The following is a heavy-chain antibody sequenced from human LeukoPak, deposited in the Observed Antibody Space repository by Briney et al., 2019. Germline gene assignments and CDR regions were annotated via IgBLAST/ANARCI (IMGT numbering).Heavy chain of an antibody. CDR3: AREGGSYLLGYYYGMDV. Sequence: GGSLRLSCAASGFTFSSYAMHWVRQAPGKGLEWVAVISHDGSNKYYADSVKGRLTISRDNSKNTLYLQMNSLRAEDTAVYYCAREGGSYLLGYYYGMDVWGQGTTVTVSS. D-gene: IGHD1-26*01. J-gene: IGHJ6*02. CDR2: ISHDGSNK. V-gene: IGHV3-30-3*01. CDR1: GFTFSSYA.